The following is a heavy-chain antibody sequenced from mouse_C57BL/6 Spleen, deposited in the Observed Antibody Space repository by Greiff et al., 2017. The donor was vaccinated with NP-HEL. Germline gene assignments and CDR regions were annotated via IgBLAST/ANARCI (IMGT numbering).Heavy chain of an antibody. CDR1: GYTFTDYY. V-gene: IGHV1-76*01. J-gene: IGHJ1*03. CDR2: IYPGSGNT. D-gene: IGHD2-1*01. Sequence: QVHVKQSGAELVRPGASVKLSCKASGYTFTDYYINWVKQRPGQGLEWIARIYPGSGNTYYNEKFKGKATLTAEKSSSTAYMQLSSLTSEDSAVYFCARDYYGNWYFDVWGTGTTVTVSS. CDR3: ARDYYGNWYFDV.